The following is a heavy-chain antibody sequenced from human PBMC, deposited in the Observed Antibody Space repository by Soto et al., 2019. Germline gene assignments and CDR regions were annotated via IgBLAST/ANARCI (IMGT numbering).Heavy chain of an antibody. CDR3: ARERSMITFGGVIANWFDP. CDR2: IYYSGST. D-gene: IGHD3-16*02. CDR1: GGSISSGDYY. Sequence: SETLSLTCTVSGGSISSGDYYWSWIRQPPGKGLEWIGYIYYSGSTYYNPSLKSRVTISVDTSKNQFSLKLSSVTAADTAVYYCARERSMITFGGVIANWFDPWGQGTLVTVSS. J-gene: IGHJ5*02. V-gene: IGHV4-30-4*01.